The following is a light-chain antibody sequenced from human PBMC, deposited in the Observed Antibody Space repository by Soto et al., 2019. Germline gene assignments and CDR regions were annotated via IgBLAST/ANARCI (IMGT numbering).Light chain of an antibody. CDR1: SSDVGGHNT. CDR2: GVS. V-gene: IGLV2-14*01. J-gene: IGLJ2*01. Sequence: QSVLTQPASVSGSPGQSITISCTGTSSDVGGHNTVSWYQKHPDKAPQLLIFGVSLRPSAISTRFSGSKSGNTASLTISGLQPEDDADYFCSSYTSSSTLVVGGGTKLTVL. CDR3: SSYTSSSTLV.